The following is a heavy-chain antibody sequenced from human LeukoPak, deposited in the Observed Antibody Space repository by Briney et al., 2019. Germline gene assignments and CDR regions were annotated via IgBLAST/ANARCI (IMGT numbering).Heavy chain of an antibody. Sequence: ASVKVSCKASGYTFTSYGISWVRQAPGQGLEWMGWISAYNGNTNYAQKLQGRVTMTTDTSTSTAYMELRSLRSEDTAVYYCARGEMATISFWFDPWGQGTLVTVSS. V-gene: IGHV1-18*01. J-gene: IGHJ5*02. CDR2: ISAYNGNT. D-gene: IGHD5-24*01. CDR1: GYTFTSYG. CDR3: ARGEMATISFWFDP.